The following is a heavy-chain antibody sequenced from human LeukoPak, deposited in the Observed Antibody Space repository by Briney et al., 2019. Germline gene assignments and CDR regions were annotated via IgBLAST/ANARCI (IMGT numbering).Heavy chain of an antibody. Sequence: PSETLSLTCTVSGGSLSDYYWTWVRQPPGKGLEWIGYIYYTGSTNYNPSLKSRVTTSVDTSKTQFSLRLTSVTPADTAVYYCARLGPGGHGEFDYWGQGTLVTVSS. CDR2: IYYTGST. D-gene: IGHD3-10*01. CDR3: ARLGPGGHGEFDY. J-gene: IGHJ4*02. V-gene: IGHV4-59*01. CDR1: GGSLSDYY.